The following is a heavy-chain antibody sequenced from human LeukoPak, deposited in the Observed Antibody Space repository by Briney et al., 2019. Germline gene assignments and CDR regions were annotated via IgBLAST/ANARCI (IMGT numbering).Heavy chain of an antibody. V-gene: IGHV3-21*01. CDR1: GFTFSSYS. D-gene: IGHD3-3*01. J-gene: IGHJ4*02. CDR2: ISSSSSYI. Sequence: GGSLRLSCAASGFTFSSYSMNWVRQAPGKGLEWVSSISSSSSYIYYADSVKGRFTISRDNAKNSLYLQMNSLRAEDTAGYYCARSATIFGTPYFWGQGTLVTGSS. CDR3: ARSATIFGTPYF.